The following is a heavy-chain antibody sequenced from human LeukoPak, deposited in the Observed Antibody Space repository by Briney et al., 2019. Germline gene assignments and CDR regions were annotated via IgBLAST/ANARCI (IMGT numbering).Heavy chain of an antibody. CDR3: ARGRYFDV. Sequence: PGGSLRLSCAASGFTFSSYAMHWARQAPGKGLEWVAVISYDGSNKYYADSVKGRFTISRDNSKNTLHLQMNSLRAEDTAVYYCARGRYFDVWGQGTLVTVSS. V-gene: IGHV3-30-3*01. D-gene: IGHD3-9*01. J-gene: IGHJ4*02. CDR2: ISYDGSNK. CDR1: GFTFSSYA.